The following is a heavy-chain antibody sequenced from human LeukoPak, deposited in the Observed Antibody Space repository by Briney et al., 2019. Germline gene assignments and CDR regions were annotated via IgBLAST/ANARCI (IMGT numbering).Heavy chain of an antibody. V-gene: IGHV3-23*01. Sequence: AGGSLRLSCAASGFTFSSYAMSWVRQAPGKGLEWVSAISGSGGSTYYADSVKGRFTVSRDNSKNTLFLQMNSLRAEDTAIYYCAKERDYGPADYWGQGTLVTVSS. D-gene: IGHD4/OR15-4a*01. J-gene: IGHJ4*02. CDR1: GFTFSSYA. CDR2: ISGSGGST. CDR3: AKERDYGPADY.